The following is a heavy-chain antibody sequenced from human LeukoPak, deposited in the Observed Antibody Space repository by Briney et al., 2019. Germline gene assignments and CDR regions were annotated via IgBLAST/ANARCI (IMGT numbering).Heavy chain of an antibody. CDR3: ARGYSSNLPHYYFDY. CDR1: GFTFSSYW. V-gene: IGHV3-7*01. CDR2: IKQGGSEK. Sequence: GGSLRLSCAASGFTFSSYWMSWVRQAPGKGLEWVANIKQGGSEKYYVDSVKGRFTISRDNAKNSLYLQMNSLRAEDTAVYYCARGYSSNLPHYYFDYWGQGTLVTVSS. D-gene: IGHD6-13*01. J-gene: IGHJ4*02.